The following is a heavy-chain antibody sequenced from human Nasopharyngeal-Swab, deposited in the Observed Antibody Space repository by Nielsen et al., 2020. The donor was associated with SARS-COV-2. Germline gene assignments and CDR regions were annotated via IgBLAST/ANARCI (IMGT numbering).Heavy chain of an antibody. J-gene: IGHJ6*02. CDR2: IYPGDSDT. V-gene: IGHV5-51*01. CDR3: ARSGASIAAYYYGMDV. D-gene: IGHD6-6*01. CDR1: GYSFTSYW. Sequence: GESLKISCKGSGYSFTSYWIGWVRQMPGKGLEWMGIIYPGDSDTRYSPSFQGQVTISADKSIRTAYLQWSSLKASDTAMYYCARSGASIAAYYYGMDVWGQGTTVTVSS.